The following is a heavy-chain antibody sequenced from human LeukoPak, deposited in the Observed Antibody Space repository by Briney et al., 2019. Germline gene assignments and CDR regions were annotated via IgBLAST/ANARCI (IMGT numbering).Heavy chain of an antibody. Sequence: ASVKVSCKAYGYTFTNYDINWVRQATGQGLEWMGWMNPNSGNTGYAQKFQGRVTMTRNTSINTGYMELSSLTSEDTAVYYCARGGTAKSYDSGSYYIGWFDPWGQGTLVTVSS. V-gene: IGHV1-8*01. CDR2: MNPNSGNT. CDR3: ARGGTAKSYDSGSYYIGWFDP. CDR1: GYTFTNYD. D-gene: IGHD3-10*01. J-gene: IGHJ5*02.